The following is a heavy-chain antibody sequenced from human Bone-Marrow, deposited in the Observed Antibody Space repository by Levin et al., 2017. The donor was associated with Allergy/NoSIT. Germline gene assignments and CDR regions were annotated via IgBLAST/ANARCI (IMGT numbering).Heavy chain of an antibody. CDR1: GGSITSSDW. CDR2: IYPGGST. Sequence: SETLSLTCTVSGGSITSSDWWTWVRQAPGNGLEWIGEIYPGGSTNYSPSLESRIIISVDKSKNEFSLRLTSVTAADTAVYYCASVGDYWGQGILVTVSS. V-gene: IGHV4-4*02. CDR3: ASVGDY. D-gene: IGHD3-16*01. J-gene: IGHJ4*02.